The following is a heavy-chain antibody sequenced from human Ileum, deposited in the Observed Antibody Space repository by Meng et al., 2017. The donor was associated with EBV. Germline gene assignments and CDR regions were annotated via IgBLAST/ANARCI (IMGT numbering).Heavy chain of an antibody. CDR2: ICYTDYT. D-gene: IGHD4-17*01. Sequence: SVQRLLSPSEPLSLTCRFLGVVISSSNSLWGWIRQPPGKGLEWIQSICYTDYTYYNPSLKSRVTISADKSKNQFSLRLNSLTAADTAVYYCAMGPDYAKTGYWGQGTLVTVSS. J-gene: IGHJ4*02. CDR3: AMGPDYAKTGY. CDR1: GVVISSSNSL. V-gene: IGHV4-39*01.